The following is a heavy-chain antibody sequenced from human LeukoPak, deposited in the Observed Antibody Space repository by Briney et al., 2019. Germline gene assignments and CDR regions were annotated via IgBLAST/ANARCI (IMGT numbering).Heavy chain of an antibody. CDR3: ARATRVPYLDY. Sequence: GGSLRLSCAASGFTFSSYAMHWVRQAPGKGLEWVAVISYDGSNKYYADSVKGRFTISRDNSKNTLYLQMNSLRAEDTAVYYCARATRVPYLDYWGQGTLVTVSS. J-gene: IGHJ4*02. V-gene: IGHV3-30*14. CDR2: ISYDGSNK. CDR1: GFTFSSYA.